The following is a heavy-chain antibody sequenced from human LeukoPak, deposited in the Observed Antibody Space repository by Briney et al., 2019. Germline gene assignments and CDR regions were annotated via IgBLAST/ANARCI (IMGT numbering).Heavy chain of an antibody. CDR2: IYYSGST. Sequence: PSETLSLTCTVSGGSISSYYWSWIRQPPGKGLEWIGYIYYSGSTNYNPSLKSRVTISVDTSKNQFSLKLSSVTAADTAVYYCAREGPGGGLGAFDIWGQGTMVTVSS. CDR1: GGSISSYY. CDR3: AREGPGGGLGAFDI. J-gene: IGHJ3*02. D-gene: IGHD3-16*01. V-gene: IGHV4-59*01.